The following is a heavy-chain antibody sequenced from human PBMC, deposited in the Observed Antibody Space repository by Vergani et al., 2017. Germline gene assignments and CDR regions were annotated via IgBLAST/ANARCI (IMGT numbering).Heavy chain of an antibody. J-gene: IGHJ5*02. CDR1: GGSISSGVSY. V-gene: IGHV4-30-4*08. CDR3: ARDGSPGIYDVLTGYYSGWFDP. D-gene: IGHD3-9*01. Sequence: QVQLQESGPGLVKPSQTLSLTCTFSGGSISSGVSYWSWIRQPPGKGLEWIGYIYYTGSTDYNPSLKSRLTISVDTSKNQFSLRLSSVTAADTAVYYCARDGSPGIYDVLTGYYSGWFDPWGQGTLVTVSS. CDR2: IYYTGST.